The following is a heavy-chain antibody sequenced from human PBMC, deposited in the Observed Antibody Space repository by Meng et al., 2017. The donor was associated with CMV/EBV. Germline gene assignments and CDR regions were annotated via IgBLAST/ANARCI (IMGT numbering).Heavy chain of an antibody. CDR1: GGSISSGDYS. CDR3: ARVTSRVAGAFDY. V-gene: IGHV4-30-4*08. J-gene: IGHJ4*02. CDR2: IYYSGST. Sequence: LRKPGPGLVKPSQTLSLTCTVSGGSISSGDYSWSWLRQPPGKGLEWIGYIYYSGSTYYNPSLKSRVTISVDTSKNQFSLKLISVTAADTAVYYCARVTSRVAGAFDYWGQGTLVTVSS. D-gene: IGHD1-14*01.